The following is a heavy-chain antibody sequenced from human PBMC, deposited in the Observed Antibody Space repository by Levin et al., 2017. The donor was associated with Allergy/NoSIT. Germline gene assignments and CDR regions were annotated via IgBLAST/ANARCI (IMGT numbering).Heavy chain of an antibody. CDR2: INPSGGST. Sequence: ASVKVSCKASGYTFTSYYMHWVRQAPGQGLEWMGIINPSGGSTSYAQKFQGRVTMTRDTSTSTVYMELSSLRSEDTAVYYCARDPRGYYDSSGYVSPWFDPWGQGTLVTVSS. J-gene: IGHJ5*02. V-gene: IGHV1-46*01. CDR1: GYTFTSYY. D-gene: IGHD3-22*01. CDR3: ARDPRGYYDSSGYVSPWFDP.